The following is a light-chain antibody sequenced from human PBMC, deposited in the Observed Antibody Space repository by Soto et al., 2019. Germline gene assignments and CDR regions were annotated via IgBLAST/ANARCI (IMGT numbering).Light chain of an antibody. CDR3: SSYTRSSTVV. CDR1: SSDVGGYNY. Sequence: QSALTPPASVSGSPGQSITISCTGTSSDVGGYNYVSWYQQHPGKAPKLMIYDVSNRPSGVSNRFSGSKSGNTASLTISGLQAEDETDNHCSSYTRSSTVVFGGGTKVTVL. V-gene: IGLV2-14*01. J-gene: IGLJ2*01. CDR2: DVS.